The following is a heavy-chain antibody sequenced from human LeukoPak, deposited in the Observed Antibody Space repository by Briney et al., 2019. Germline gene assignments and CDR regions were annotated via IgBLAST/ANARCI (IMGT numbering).Heavy chain of an antibody. CDR3: VSFYEAY. CDR1: GFIFSNYG. Sequence: GGSLRLSCAASGFIFSNYGMNWVRQAPGKGLEWVAAISASGSATSYADSVRGRFTISKDNAKNTVYLQMNNLRAEDTAVYYCVSFYEAYWGRGTLVPVSS. V-gene: IGHV3-23*01. CDR2: ISASGSAT. D-gene: IGHD2/OR15-2a*01. J-gene: IGHJ4*02.